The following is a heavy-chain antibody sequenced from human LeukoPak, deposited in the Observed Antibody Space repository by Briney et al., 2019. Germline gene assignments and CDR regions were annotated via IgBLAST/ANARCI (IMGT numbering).Heavy chain of an antibody. V-gene: IGHV4-59*01. J-gene: IGHJ4*02. CDR3: ARVWGDSSGYYYSDY. CDR1: GGSISNYY. D-gene: IGHD3-22*01. Sequence: SETLSLTCTVSGGSISNYYWSWIRQPPGKGLEWTGYIYYSGSTNYNPSLKSRLTISVDTSKNQFSLKLSSVTAADTAVYYCARVWGDSSGYYYSDYWGQGTLVTVS. CDR2: IYYSGST.